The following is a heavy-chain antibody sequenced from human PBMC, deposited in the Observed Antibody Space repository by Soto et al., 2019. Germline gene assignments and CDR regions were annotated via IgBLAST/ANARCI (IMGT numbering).Heavy chain of an antibody. J-gene: IGHJ6*03. Sequence: EVQLVESGGGLVKPGGSLRLSCVVSGFTFSSYSMNWVRQAPGKGLEWVSSISSGGEYTYYADSVKGRFTISRDNAKNSVYLQMNSLTAEDTDLYYCARDFKESQYYYYCMDVWGKGTTVTVSS. D-gene: IGHD3-10*01. CDR3: ARDFKESQYYYYCMDV. CDR2: ISSGGEYT. CDR1: GFTFSSYS. V-gene: IGHV3-21*06.